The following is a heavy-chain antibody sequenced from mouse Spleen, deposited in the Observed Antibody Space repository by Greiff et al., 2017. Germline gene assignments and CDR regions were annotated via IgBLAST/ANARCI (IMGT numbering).Heavy chain of an antibody. CDR3: GTYDYDDSRYFDV. V-gene: IGHV1-15*01. Sequence: VQLQQSGAELVRPGASVTLSCKASGYTFTDYEMHWVKQTPVHGLEWIGAIDPETGGTAYNQKFKGKAILTADKSSSTAYMELRSLTSEDSAVYYCGTYDYDDSRYFDVWGAGTTVTVSS. CDR1: GYTFTDYE. CDR2: IDPETGGT. D-gene: IGHD2-4*01. J-gene: IGHJ1*01.